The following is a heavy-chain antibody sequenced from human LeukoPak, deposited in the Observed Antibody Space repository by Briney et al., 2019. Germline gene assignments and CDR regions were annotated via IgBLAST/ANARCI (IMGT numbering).Heavy chain of an antibody. Sequence: PGGSLRLSCAASGFTFSSYGMHWVRQAPGKGLEWVAVIWYDGSNKYYADSVKGRFTISRDNSKNTLYLQMNSLRAEDTAVYYCARGAQGSSGWFFDYWGQGTLDTVSS. D-gene: IGHD6-19*01. CDR2: IWYDGSNK. J-gene: IGHJ4*02. CDR3: ARGAQGSSGWFFDY. V-gene: IGHV3-33*01. CDR1: GFTFSSYG.